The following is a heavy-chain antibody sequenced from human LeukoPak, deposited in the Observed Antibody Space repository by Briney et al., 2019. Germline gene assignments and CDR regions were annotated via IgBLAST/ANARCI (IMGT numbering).Heavy chain of an antibody. CDR2: ISYDGSNK. CDR1: GFTFSSYA. D-gene: IGHD2-21*02. V-gene: IGHV3-30-3*01. J-gene: IGHJ4*02. CDR3: ARDGGLVVVTAFFDY. Sequence: PGRSLRLSCAASGFTFSSYAMHWVRQAPGKGLEWVAVISYDGSNKYYADSVKGRFTISRDNSKNTLYLQVNSLRAEDTAVYYCARDGGLVVVTAFFDYWGQGTLVTVSS.